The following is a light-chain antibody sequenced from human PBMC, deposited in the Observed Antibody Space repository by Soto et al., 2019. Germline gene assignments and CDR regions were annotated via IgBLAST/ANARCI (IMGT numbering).Light chain of an antibody. Sequence: DIVMTQSPLFLPVTPGEPASISCRSSQNLLHVDGYNYLDWYQQKPGXAPXLLIYGAFNRATGIPARFSGSGSGTEFTLTISSLEPEDFGIYYCQQRSKWVTFGRGTKVDIK. CDR1: QNLLHVDGYNY. J-gene: IGKJ4*01. CDR3: QQRSKWVT. CDR2: GAF. V-gene: IGKV2-28*01.